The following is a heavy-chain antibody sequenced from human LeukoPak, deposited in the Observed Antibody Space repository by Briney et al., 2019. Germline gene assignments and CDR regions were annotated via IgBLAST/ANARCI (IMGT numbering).Heavy chain of an antibody. J-gene: IGHJ3*02. Sequence: PSGTLSLTCAVAGGSISSGNWWTWARQPPGKGLEWIGEIYHSGRTNYSPSLKSRVTISVDTSKNQFSLKLSSVTAADTAVYYCAKSNGYGLIDIWGQGTMVTVSS. CDR1: GGSISSGNW. CDR3: AKSNGYGLIDI. D-gene: IGHD3-22*01. V-gene: IGHV4-4*02. CDR2: IYHSGRT.